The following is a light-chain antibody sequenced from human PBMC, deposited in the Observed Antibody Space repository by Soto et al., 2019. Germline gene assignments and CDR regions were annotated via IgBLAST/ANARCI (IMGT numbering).Light chain of an antibody. V-gene: IGLV2-14*01. Sequence: QSALTQPASVSGSPGQSITISCTGTSSDVGGYNYVSWYQQHPGKAPKLMIYDVSNRPSGVSNRFSGSKSGNTASLTISRLQAEHEADYYCSSYTSSSTLVVFGGGTKLTVL. CDR3: SSYTSSSTLVV. J-gene: IGLJ2*01. CDR2: DVS. CDR1: SSDVGGYNY.